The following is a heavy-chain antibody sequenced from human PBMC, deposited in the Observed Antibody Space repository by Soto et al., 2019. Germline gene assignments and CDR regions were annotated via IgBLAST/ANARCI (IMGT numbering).Heavy chain of an antibody. J-gene: IGHJ6*02. D-gene: IGHD3-3*01. CDR2: INPNSGGT. V-gene: IGHV1-2*02. Sequence: QVQLVQSGAEVKKPGASVKVSCKASGYTFTGYYMHWVRQAPGQGLEWMGWINPNSGGTNYAQKFQGRVTMTRDTSISTAYMELSRLRSDDTAVYYCARDHDFLGPDFWTRGMDVWGQGTTVTVSS. CDR3: ARDHDFLGPDFWTRGMDV. CDR1: GYTFTGYY.